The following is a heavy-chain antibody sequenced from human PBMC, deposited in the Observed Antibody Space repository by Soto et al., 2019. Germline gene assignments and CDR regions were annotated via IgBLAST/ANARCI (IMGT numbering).Heavy chain of an antibody. V-gene: IGHV3-30-3*01. J-gene: IGHJ6*02. CDR2: ISYDGSNK. D-gene: IGHD3-10*01. CDR1: GFTFSSYA. Sequence: HPGGSLRLSCAASGFTFSSYAMHWVRQAPGKGLEWVAVISYDGSNKYYADSVKGRFTISRDNSKNTLYLQMNSLRAEDTAVYYCARDLQHFLYGSGEPDYYGMDVWGQGTTVTVSS. CDR3: ARDLQHFLYGSGEPDYYGMDV.